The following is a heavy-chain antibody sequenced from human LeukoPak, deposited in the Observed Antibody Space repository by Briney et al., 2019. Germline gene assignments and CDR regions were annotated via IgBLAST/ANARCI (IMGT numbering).Heavy chain of an antibody. CDR2: IYYSGST. Sequence: SETLSLTCTVSGGSISSYYWSWIRQPPGKGLEWIGYIYYSGSTNYNPSLKSRVTISVDTSKNQFSLKLSSVTAADTAVYYCAREGEVVPFDYWGQGTLVTVSS. J-gene: IGHJ4*02. CDR1: GGSISSYY. CDR3: AREGEVVPFDY. V-gene: IGHV4-59*01. D-gene: IGHD2-15*01.